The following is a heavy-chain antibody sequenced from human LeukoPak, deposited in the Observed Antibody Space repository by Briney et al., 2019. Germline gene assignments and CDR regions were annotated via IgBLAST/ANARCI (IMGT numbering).Heavy chain of an antibody. CDR3: ARRPYSSSWYVWFDP. V-gene: IGHV4-39*07. Sequence: PSETLSLTCTVSGGSISSSSYYWSWIRQPPGKGLEWIGEINHSGSTNYNPSLKSRVTISVDTSKNQFSLKLSSVTAADTAVYYCARRPYSSSWYVWFDPWGQGTLVTVSS. CDR1: GGSISSSSYY. D-gene: IGHD6-13*01. CDR2: INHSGST. J-gene: IGHJ5*02.